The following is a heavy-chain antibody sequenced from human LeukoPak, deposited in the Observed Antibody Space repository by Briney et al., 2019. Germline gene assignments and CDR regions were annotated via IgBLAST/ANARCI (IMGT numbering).Heavy chain of an antibody. Sequence: GGSLRLSCAASGFTFSSYSTNCVRQAPGKGLEWVSVIYSGGSTYYADSVKGRFTISRDNSKNTLYLQMNSLRAEDTAVYYCARDVKSGSYDYWGQGTLVTVSS. V-gene: IGHV3-66*01. J-gene: IGHJ4*02. CDR3: ARDVKSGSYDY. CDR2: IYSGGST. CDR1: GFTFSSYS. D-gene: IGHD3-22*01.